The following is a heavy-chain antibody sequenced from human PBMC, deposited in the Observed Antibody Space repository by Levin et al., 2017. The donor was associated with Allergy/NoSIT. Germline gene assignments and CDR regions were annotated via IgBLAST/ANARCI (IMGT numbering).Heavy chain of an antibody. Sequence: GESLKISCAATGFTFRDYWMTWVRQTPGRGLEWVANMDQDGSQKYYVDSVKGRFTISRDNAKNSVDLQMNYLRDDDTAVYYCARKLRGSSAYDAFDVWGHGTMVTFSS. J-gene: IGHJ3*01. D-gene: IGHD5-12*01. CDR3: ARKLRGSSAYDAFDV. CDR2: MDQDGSQK. V-gene: IGHV3-7*03. CDR1: GFTFRDYW.